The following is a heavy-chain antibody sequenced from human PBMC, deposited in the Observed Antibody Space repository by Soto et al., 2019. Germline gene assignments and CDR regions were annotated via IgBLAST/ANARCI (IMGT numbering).Heavy chain of an antibody. J-gene: IGHJ4*02. D-gene: IGHD3-10*01. CDR2: ISSSSSTI. CDR3: ARDRGRSYHRIGRVDY. Sequence: EVQLVESGGGLVQPGGSLRLSCAASGFTFSSYSMNWVRQAPGKGLEWVSYISSSSSTIYYADSVKGRFTISRDNAKNSLYLQMNSLRDEDTAVYYCARDRGRSYHRIGRVDYWGQGTLVTVSS. V-gene: IGHV3-48*02. CDR1: GFTFSSYS.